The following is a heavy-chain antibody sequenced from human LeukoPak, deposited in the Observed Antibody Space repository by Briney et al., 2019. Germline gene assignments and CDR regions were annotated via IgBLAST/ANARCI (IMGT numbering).Heavy chain of an antibody. CDR1: GYTFTDYY. D-gene: IGHD5-12*01. Sequence: SVKVSCKASGYTFTDYYMHWVRQAPGQGLEWMGWINPNSGGTNYAQKFQGRVTMTRDTSISTAYMELSRLRSDDTAVYYCARVEWLYSGCGDFDYWGQGTLVTVSS. J-gene: IGHJ4*02. V-gene: IGHV1-2*02. CDR3: ARVEWLYSGCGDFDY. CDR2: INPNSGGT.